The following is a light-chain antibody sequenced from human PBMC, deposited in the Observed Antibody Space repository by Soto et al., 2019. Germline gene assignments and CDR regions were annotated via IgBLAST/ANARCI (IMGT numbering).Light chain of an antibody. CDR2: MAS. CDR3: QQYKSYPWT. V-gene: IGKV1-5*03. Sequence: DIQMTQSPSTLSASVGDRVTITCRASQNINNWLAWNQQKPGKAPKVLIYMASNLQSGVSSRLSGSGSGTEFTLTISSLQPDDFATYYCQQYKSYPWTFGRGTKVEIK. CDR1: QNINNW. J-gene: IGKJ1*01.